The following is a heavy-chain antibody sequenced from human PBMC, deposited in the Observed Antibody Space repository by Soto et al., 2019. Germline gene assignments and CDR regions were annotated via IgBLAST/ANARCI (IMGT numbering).Heavy chain of an antibody. CDR2: ISSDGSNK. V-gene: IGHV3-30*09. CDR3: ARDLVISTNTAMASTDY. CDR1: GFTFSSYA. J-gene: IGHJ4*02. Sequence: GGSLRLSCAASGFTFSSYAMHWVRQAPGKGLEWVAVISSDGSNKFYADSVKGRFAISRDNSKNTLYLQMNSLRAEDTAVYYCARDLVISTNTAMASTDYWGQGTLVTVSS. D-gene: IGHD5-18*01.